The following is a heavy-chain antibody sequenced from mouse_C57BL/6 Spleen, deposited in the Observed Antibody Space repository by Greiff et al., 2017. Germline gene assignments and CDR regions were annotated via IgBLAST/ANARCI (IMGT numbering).Heavy chain of an antibody. V-gene: IGHV1-39*01. J-gene: IGHJ1*03. CDR2: INPNYGTT. CDR1: GYSFTDYY. D-gene: IGHD2-1*01. Sequence: VQLKESGPELVKPGASVTISCKASGYSFTDYYMNWVKQSNGKSLEWIGVINPNYGTTSYNQKFKGKATLTVDPSSSTSYMQINSLTSENSAVYYGARSYYGNWYFDVWGTGTTVTVSS. CDR3: ARSYYGNWYFDV.